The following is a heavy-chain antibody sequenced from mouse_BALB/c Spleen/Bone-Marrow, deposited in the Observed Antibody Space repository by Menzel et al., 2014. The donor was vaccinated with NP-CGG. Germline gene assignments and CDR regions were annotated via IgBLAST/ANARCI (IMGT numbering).Heavy chain of an antibody. CDR1: GFTFTDYY. V-gene: IGHV7-3*02. D-gene: IGHD2-14*01. Sequence: EVQLVESGGGLVQPGGSLSLSCATSGFTFTDYYMSWVRQPPGKALEWLGFIRNKANGYTTEYSASVKGRFTISRDNSQSILYLQMNTLRAEDSATYYCARDRRYDLAWFAYWGQGTLVTVSA. J-gene: IGHJ3*01. CDR2: IRNKANGYTT. CDR3: ARDRRYDLAWFAY.